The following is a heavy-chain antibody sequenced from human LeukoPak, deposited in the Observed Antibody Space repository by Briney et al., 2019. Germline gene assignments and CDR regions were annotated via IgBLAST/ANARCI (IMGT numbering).Heavy chain of an antibody. V-gene: IGHV4-61*02. D-gene: IGHD3-10*01. J-gene: IGHJ6*03. CDR2: IYKSGRT. CDR3: ARRVGRYFGERAYSYYYMDV. Sequence: PSETLSLTRTVSGGSINRDSYYWRWIRQPPGKGLEWIGRIYKSGRTNYNPSLKRRVTISVDTSKNQFSLTLSSVTAADTAVFLCARRVGRYFGERAYSYYYMDVWGKGTTVTISS. CDR1: GGSINRDSYY.